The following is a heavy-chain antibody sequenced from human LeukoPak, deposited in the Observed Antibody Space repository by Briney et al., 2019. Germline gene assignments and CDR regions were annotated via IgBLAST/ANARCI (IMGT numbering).Heavy chain of an antibody. CDR1: GFTFDDYT. Sequence: PGGSLRLSCAASGFTFDDYTMHWVRQAPGKGLEWDSLISWDGGSTYYADSVKGRFTISRDNSKNSLYLQMNSLRTEDTALYYCAKDIRAKWESGVGYWGQGTLVTVSS. CDR3: AKDIRAKWESGVGY. CDR2: ISWDGGST. V-gene: IGHV3-43*01. D-gene: IGHD1-26*01. J-gene: IGHJ4*02.